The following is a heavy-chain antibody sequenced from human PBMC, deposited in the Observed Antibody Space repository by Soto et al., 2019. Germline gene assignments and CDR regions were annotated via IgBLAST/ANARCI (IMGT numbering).Heavy chain of an antibody. CDR1: GFSLTSRPVG. CDR3: AHRRNYDGSWNEGVFDY. Sequence: QITLKESGPTLVKPTQTLTLTCTFSGFSLTSRPVGVGWVRQPPGKALEWLAFIYWDDDKRYSPSLRSTLTLTKDASTTQVVLTLTHIDPVDTATYYCAHRRNYDGSWNEGVFDYWGQGILVTVSS. CDR2: IYWDDDK. V-gene: IGHV2-5*02. J-gene: IGHJ4*02. D-gene: IGHD3-16*01.